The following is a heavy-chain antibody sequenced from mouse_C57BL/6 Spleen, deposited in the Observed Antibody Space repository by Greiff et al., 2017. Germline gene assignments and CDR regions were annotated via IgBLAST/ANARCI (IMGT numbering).Heavy chain of an antibody. Sequence: VQLKQSGPELVKPGASVKISCKASGYSFTDYNMNWVKQSNGKGLEWIGVITPNYGTTSYNQKFKGKATLTVDQSSSTADMQLNSLTSEDSAVYDCAREAALGAMDYWGQGTSVTVSS. CDR3: AREAALGAMDY. CDR1: GYSFTDYN. J-gene: IGHJ4*01. CDR2: ITPNYGTT. D-gene: IGHD4-1*01. V-gene: IGHV1-39*01.